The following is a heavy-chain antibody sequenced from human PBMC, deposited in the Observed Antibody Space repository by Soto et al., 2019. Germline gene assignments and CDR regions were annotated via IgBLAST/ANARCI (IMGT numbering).Heavy chain of an antibody. V-gene: IGHV5-51*01. J-gene: IGHJ3*02. CDR3: ATPTVRVRGVISPDAFDI. CDR1: GYSFTSYW. D-gene: IGHD3-10*01. Sequence: PGESLKISCKGSGYSFTSYWIGWVRQMPGKGLEWMGIIYPGDSDTGYSPSFRGQVTISADKSISTAYLQWSSLKASDTAMYYCATPTVRVRGVISPDAFDIWGQGTMVTVSS. CDR2: IYPGDSDT.